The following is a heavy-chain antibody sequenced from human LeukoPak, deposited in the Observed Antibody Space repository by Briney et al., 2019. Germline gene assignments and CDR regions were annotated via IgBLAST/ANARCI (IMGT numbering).Heavy chain of an antibody. J-gene: IGHJ4*02. CDR1: GFAFGDFA. V-gene: IGHV3-49*04. CDR3: TRVIRLSGGRYYFDY. Sequence: GGSLRLSCTASGFAFGDFAISWVRQAPGKGLEWVAFIRSKSYSGTTEHAASVKGRFTISRDDSKSIAYLQMNSLNTDDTAVYYCTRVIRLSGGRYYFDYWGQGTLVTVSS. CDR2: IRSKSYSGTT. D-gene: IGHD3-9*01.